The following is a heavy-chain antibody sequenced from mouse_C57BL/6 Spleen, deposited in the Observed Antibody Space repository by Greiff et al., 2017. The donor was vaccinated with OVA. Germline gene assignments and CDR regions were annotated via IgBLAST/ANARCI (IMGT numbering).Heavy chain of an antibody. J-gene: IGHJ4*01. V-gene: IGHV14-3*01. CDR1: GFYFKNTY. CDR3: ASDYAMDY. CDR2: IDPANGNT. Sequence: EVQLQQSVAELVRPGASVTLSCTASGFYFKNTYMHWVQQRPEQGLEWIGRIDPANGNTKYAPKFQGKATITAETSSNTAYQQLSSLTSEVTAIYYCASDYAMDYWGQGTSVTVSS.